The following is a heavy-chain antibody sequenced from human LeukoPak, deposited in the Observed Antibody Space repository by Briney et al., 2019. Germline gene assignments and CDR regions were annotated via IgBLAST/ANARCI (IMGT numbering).Heavy chain of an antibody. J-gene: IGHJ6*02. CDR2: INTNTGNP. CDR3: AGDYYGSGSYYGMDV. D-gene: IGHD3-10*01. V-gene: IGHV7-4-1*02. CDR1: GYTFTSYA. Sequence: GASVKVSCKASGYTFTSYAMNWVRQAPGQGLEWMGWINTNTGNPTYAQGFTGRFVFSLDTSVSTAYLQISSLKAEDTAVYYCAGDYYGSGSYYGMDVWGRGTTVTVSS.